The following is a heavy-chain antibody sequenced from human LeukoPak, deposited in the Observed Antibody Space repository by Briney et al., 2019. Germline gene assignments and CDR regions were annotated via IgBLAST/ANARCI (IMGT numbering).Heavy chain of an antibody. CDR2: ISSSSTI. D-gene: IGHD6-19*01. Sequence: GGSLRLSCAASGFTFSRYSMNWVRQAPGKGLEWVSYISSSSTIYYADSVKGRFTISRDNAKNSLYLQMNSLRAEDTAVYYCAKDTKWLVLTGGFDYWGQGTLVTVSS. CDR1: GFTFSRYS. V-gene: IGHV3-48*01. CDR3: AKDTKWLVLTGGFDY. J-gene: IGHJ4*02.